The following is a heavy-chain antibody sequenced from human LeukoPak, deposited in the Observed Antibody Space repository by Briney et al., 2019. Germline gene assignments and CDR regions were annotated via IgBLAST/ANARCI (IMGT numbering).Heavy chain of an antibody. V-gene: IGHV3-30*02. CDR2: IRYDGSNK. J-gene: IGHJ4*02. D-gene: IGHD6-19*01. Sequence: GGSLRLSCAASGFTFSSYAMHWVRQAPGKGLEWVAFIRYDGSNKYHADSVKGRFTISRDNSKNTLNLQMNSLRAEDTAVYYCAKDRWGAVASFDNWGQGTLVTVSS. CDR3: AKDRWGAVASFDN. CDR1: GFTFSSYA.